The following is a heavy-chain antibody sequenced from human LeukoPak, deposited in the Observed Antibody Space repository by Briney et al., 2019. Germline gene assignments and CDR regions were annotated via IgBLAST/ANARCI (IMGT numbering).Heavy chain of an antibody. V-gene: IGHV3-7*01. Sequence: GGSLRLSCAASGFTFSSYWMSWVRQAPGKGLEWVANIKQDGSEKYYVDSVKGRFTISRDNAKNSLYLQMNSLRAEDTAVYYCARELMDDYSNPNYYYYYMDVWGKGTTVTVSS. CDR1: GFTFSSYW. D-gene: IGHD4-11*01. CDR3: ARELMDDYSNPNYYYYYMDV. CDR2: IKQDGSEK. J-gene: IGHJ6*03.